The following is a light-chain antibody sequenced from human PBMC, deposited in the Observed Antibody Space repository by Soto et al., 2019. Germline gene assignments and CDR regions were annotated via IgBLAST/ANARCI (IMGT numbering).Light chain of an antibody. J-gene: IGKJ5*01. CDR3: QQSSSSPIT. CDR2: AAS. Sequence: EIVLTQSPGTLSLSPGERATLSCRASQSVSRSYLAWYQQKPGQAPRLLMSAASSRATGIPDRFSGSGSGTDFTLTISRLEAEDFAVYYCQQSSSSPITFGQGTRLEIK. V-gene: IGKV3-20*01. CDR1: QSVSRSY.